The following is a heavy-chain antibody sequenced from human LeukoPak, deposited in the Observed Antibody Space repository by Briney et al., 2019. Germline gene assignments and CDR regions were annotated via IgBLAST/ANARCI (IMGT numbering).Heavy chain of an antibody. V-gene: IGHV3-23*01. J-gene: IGHJ4*02. Sequence: GGSLRLSCAASGFTFSSYAMSWVRQAPGKGLEWVSAISGSGGSTYYADSVKGRFTISRDDSKNTLYLQMNSLRAEDTAVYYCAKVGIVVVVAAAHFDYWGQGTLVTVSS. CDR2: ISGSGGST. CDR1: GFTFSSYA. CDR3: AKVGIVVVVAAAHFDY. D-gene: IGHD2-15*01.